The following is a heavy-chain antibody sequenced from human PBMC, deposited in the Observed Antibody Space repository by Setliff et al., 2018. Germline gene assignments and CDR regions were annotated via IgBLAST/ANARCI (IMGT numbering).Heavy chain of an antibody. Sequence: GESLKISCKGSGYSFTSNWIAWVRQMPGKGLECMGIIYPGNSNTRYSPPFQGQVTISADKAINTAYLQWNSLQASDTAMYYCARRGCSSTSCHSIDYWGQGTLVTVSS. J-gene: IGHJ4*02. V-gene: IGHV5-51*01. CDR1: GYSFTSNW. CDR3: ARRGCSSTSCHSIDY. CDR2: IYPGNSNT. D-gene: IGHD2-2*01.